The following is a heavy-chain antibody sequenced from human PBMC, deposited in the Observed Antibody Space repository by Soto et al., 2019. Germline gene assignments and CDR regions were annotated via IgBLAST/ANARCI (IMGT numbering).Heavy chain of an antibody. Sequence: VGSLRLSCAASGFIFSSYAMSWVRQAPGKGLEWVSAISGSGGSTYYADSVKGRFTISRDNSKNTLYLQMNSLRAEDTAVYYCALGDSSSPNLDYWGQGTLVTGSS. CDR3: ALGDSSSPNLDY. CDR2: ISGSGGST. J-gene: IGHJ4*02. V-gene: IGHV3-23*01. CDR1: GFIFSSYA. D-gene: IGHD6-6*01.